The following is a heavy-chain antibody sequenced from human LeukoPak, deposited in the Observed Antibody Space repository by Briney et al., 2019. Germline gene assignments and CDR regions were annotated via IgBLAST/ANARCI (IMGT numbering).Heavy chain of an antibody. Sequence: PGGSLRLSCAASGFSFSSYAMSWVRQAPGKGLEWVSSISGSGDNTYYGESVKGRFTISRDNSKNTLFLQMNSLRAEDTAVFYCAKRSGYTTGWFFDFWGQGTLVTVSS. J-gene: IGHJ4*02. CDR3: AKRSGYTTGWFFDF. D-gene: IGHD6-19*01. V-gene: IGHV3-23*01. CDR1: GFSFSSYA. CDR2: ISGSGDNT.